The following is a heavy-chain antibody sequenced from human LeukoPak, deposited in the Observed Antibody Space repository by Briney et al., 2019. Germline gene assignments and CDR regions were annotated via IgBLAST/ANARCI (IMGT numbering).Heavy chain of an antibody. CDR1: GFTFSSYA. D-gene: IGHD6-13*01. CDR3: AKEKTSSWNPRPFDY. Sequence: PGASLRLSCAASGFTFSSYAMSWVRQAPGEGLEWVSAISGSGGSTYYADSVKGRFTISRDNSKNTLYLQMNSLRAEDTAVYYCAKEKTSSWNPRPFDYWGQGTLVTVSS. J-gene: IGHJ4*02. V-gene: IGHV3-23*01. CDR2: ISGSGGST.